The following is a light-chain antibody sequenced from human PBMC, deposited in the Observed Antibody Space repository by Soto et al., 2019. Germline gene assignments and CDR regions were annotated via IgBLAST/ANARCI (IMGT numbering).Light chain of an antibody. J-gene: IGKJ1*01. CDR1: QSISSW. CDR3: QHYSLVWA. V-gene: IGKV1-5*01. CDR2: DAY. Sequence: DIQMTQSPSTLSASVGDRVTITCRASQSISSWLAWYQQKPGKAPKLLIYDAYSLESGTPSRFSGRRSGTEFTLTIASVQPEDFATYYCQHYSLVWAFGQGTKVDIK.